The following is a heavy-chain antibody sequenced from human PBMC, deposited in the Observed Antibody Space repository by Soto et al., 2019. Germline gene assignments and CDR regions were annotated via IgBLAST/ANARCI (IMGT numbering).Heavy chain of an antibody. CDR2: ISAYNGDR. V-gene: IGHV1-18*01. D-gene: IGHD2-15*01. CDR3: ARDRGPYCSSGTCYSPDRNCFDP. J-gene: IGHJ5*02. Sequence: QDQLVQSGAEVKKPGASVKVSCKASGYTFNNYGINWVQQAPGQGLEWMGWISAYNGDRKYAQKFQGRVTMTTDTSTSTAYMELRSLRFDDTAVYYCARDRGPYCSSGTCYSPDRNCFDPWGQGTLVTVSS. CDR1: GYTFNNYG.